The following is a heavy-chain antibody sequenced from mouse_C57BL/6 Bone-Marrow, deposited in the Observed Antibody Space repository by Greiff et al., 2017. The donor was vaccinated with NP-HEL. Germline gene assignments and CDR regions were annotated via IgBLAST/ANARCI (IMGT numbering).Heavy chain of an antibody. CDR3: ARLRVITTVVAPLDY. CDR1: GYSFTGYY. D-gene: IGHD1-1*01. Sequence: EVQLQQSGPELVKPGASVKISCKASGYSFTGYYMNWVKQSPEKSLEWIGEINPSTGGTTYNQKFKAKATLTVDKSSSTAYMQLKSLTSEDSAVYYCARLRVITTVVAPLDYWGQGTTLTVSS. V-gene: IGHV1-42*01. J-gene: IGHJ2*01. CDR2: INPSTGGT.